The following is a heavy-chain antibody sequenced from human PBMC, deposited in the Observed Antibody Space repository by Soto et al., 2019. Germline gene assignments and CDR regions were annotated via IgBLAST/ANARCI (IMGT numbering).Heavy chain of an antibody. CDR3: ARHLDIVVVPAAMGWFDL. CDR2: LYYSGST. D-gene: IGHD2-2*01. V-gene: IGHV4-39*01. J-gene: IGHJ5*02. Sequence: QLQLQESGPGLVKPSETLSLTCTVSGGSISSSSYYWGWIRQPPGKGLEWIGSLYYSGSTYYNPSLKSRVTISVDTSKNQFSLKRSSVTAADTAVYYCARHLDIVVVPAAMGWFDLWGQGTLVTVSS. CDR1: GGSISSSSYY.